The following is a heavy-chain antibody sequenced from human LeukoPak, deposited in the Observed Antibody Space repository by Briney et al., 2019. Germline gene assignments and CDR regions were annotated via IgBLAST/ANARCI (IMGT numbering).Heavy chain of an antibody. Sequence: PGGSLRLSCAASGFSFSRYAMYWVRQAPGKGLEYVSGINSNGRTTDHANSVRGRFTISRDNSKSTLYLHMGSLRSEDMAVYYCARELAGSPNGYWGQGTLVTVSS. CDR1: GFSFSRYA. CDR2: INSNGRTT. CDR3: ARELAGSPNGY. J-gene: IGHJ4*02. D-gene: IGHD2-8*01. V-gene: IGHV3-64*01.